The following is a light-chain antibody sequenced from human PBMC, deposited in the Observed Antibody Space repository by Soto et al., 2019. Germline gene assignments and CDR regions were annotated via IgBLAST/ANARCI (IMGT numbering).Light chain of an antibody. J-gene: IGKJ5*01. V-gene: IGKV3-11*01. Sequence: EIVLTQSPATLSLSPGERATLSCRASQSVSTYLDWYQQKPGQAPRLLIYYASNRATGVPARFSGSGSGTDFTLTSSSLAPEDFAVYYCQQRYNWPPVTFGQGTRLEIK. CDR2: YAS. CDR1: QSVSTY. CDR3: QQRYNWPPVT.